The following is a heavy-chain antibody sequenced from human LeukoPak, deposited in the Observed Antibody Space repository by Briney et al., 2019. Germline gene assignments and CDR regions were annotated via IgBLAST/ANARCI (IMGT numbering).Heavy chain of an antibody. CDR1: GYSISSGYY. D-gene: IGHD3-16*01. J-gene: IGHJ6*03. CDR2: IYHSGST. Sequence: PSEILSLTCAVSGYSISSGYYWGWIRQPPGKGLEWIGSIYHSGSTYYNPSLKSRVTISVDTSKNQFSLKLSSVTAADTAVYYCARQITGYYYYYMDVWGKGTTVTVSS. CDR3: ARQITGYYYYYMDV. V-gene: IGHV4-38-2*01.